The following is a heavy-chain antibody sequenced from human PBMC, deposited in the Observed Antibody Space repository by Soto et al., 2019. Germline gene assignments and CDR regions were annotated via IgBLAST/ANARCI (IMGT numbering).Heavy chain of an antibody. CDR2: IYSDGNK. CDR1: GFSLSDFAVG. D-gene: IGHD5-12*01. J-gene: IGHJ4*02. V-gene: IGHV2-5*02. CDR3: VHTAVWLPRY. Sequence: HITLKESGPTLVKPTQTLTLTCTLSGFSLSDFAVGVAWVRRPPGKALEWLALIYSDGNKYYSPSLKTRLTISTDTSKDHVVLTMTNMDPLDTATYFCVHTAVWLPRYWGQGTQVTVSS.